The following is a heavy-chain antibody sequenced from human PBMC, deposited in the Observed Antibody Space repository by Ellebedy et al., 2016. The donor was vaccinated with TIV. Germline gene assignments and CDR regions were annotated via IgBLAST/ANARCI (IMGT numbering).Heavy chain of an antibody. CDR3: ARDMVQGMVARYLWFDY. CDR2: ISAYTGET. V-gene: IGHV1-18*01. CDR1: GYTFNSYS. D-gene: IGHD5-12*01. Sequence: ASVKVSCKASGYTFNSYSISWVRQAPGQGPEWMGWISAYTGETRYSQKYQGRVTLTTDTSTTTAYMELRSLRSDDTDVYFCARDMVQGMVARYLWFDYWGQGTLITVSS. J-gene: IGHJ4*02.